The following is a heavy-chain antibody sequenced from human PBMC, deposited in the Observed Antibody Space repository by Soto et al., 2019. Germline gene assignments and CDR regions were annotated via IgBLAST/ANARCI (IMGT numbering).Heavy chain of an antibody. CDR1: GYTFTSYG. CDR2: ISAYNGNT. V-gene: IGHV1-18*01. Sequence: GASVKVSCKASGYTFTSYGISWVRQAPGQGLEWMGWISAYNGNTNYAQKLQGRVTMTTDTSTSTAYMELRSLRSDDTAVYYCARDAYDFWSRSPTPQTRYWGQAPLVTVSS. J-gene: IGHJ4*02. D-gene: IGHD3-3*01. CDR3: ARDAYDFWSRSPTPQTRY.